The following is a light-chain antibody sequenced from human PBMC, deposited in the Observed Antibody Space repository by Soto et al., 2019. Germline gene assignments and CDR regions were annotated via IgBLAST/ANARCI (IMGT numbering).Light chain of an antibody. V-gene: IGKV1-6*02. CDR1: QDIGND. CDR2: AAS. J-gene: IGKJ1*01. Sequence: IQMTQSPSSLSVSIIDRVTITCRASQDIGNDLGWYQQRPGEAPKLLLYAASTLRSGVPSRFSGSGSGTHFALTINSLQPEVSATYFCLQDHNYPWTFGQGTKV. CDR3: LQDHNYPWT.